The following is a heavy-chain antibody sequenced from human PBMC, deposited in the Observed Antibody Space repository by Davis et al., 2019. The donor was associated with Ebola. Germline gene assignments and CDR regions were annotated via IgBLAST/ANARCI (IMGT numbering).Heavy chain of an antibody. D-gene: IGHD6-19*01. Sequence: SLKGRFTISRDDAKNSVYLHMNSLRAEDTAMYYCARFDRSFDFWGQGALVIVSS. CDR3: ARFDRSFDF. J-gene: IGHJ4*02. V-gene: IGHV3-21*01.